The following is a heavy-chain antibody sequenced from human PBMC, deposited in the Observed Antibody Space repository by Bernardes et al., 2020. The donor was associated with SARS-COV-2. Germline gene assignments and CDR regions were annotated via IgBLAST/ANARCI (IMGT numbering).Heavy chain of an antibody. V-gene: IGHV5-51*01. CDR1: GYIFTDYW. CDR2: IFPPDSLT. D-gene: IGHD5-12*01. J-gene: IGHJ4*02. Sequence: GESLKISGQGSGYIFTDYWIGWVRQMPGKGLEWMGVIFPPDSLTRYSPSFQGQVTISVDKSINTAYLQWSSLKASDTAMYYCARHPSTDKEAAVLDYWGQGTLVTVSS. CDR3: ARHPSTDKEAAVLDY.